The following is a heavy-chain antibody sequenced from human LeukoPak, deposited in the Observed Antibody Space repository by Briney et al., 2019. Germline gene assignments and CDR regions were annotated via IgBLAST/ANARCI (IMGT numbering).Heavy chain of an antibody. CDR1: GGSVNSGSYY. J-gene: IGHJ4*02. CDR2: IYTSGST. D-gene: IGHD2-2*02. V-gene: IGHV4-61*09. CDR3: ARCTSTSCYNFDY. Sequence: SETLSLTCTVSGGSVNSGSYYWNWIRQSAGKGLEWIGHIYTSGSTNCNPSLKSRVTISLDTFKNQFSLEVNSVTAADTAVYYCARCTSTSCYNFDYWGQGTLVTVSS.